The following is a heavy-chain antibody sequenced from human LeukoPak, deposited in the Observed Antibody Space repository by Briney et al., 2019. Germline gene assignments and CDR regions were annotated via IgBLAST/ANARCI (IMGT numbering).Heavy chain of an antibody. CDR2: IYYSGST. CDR1: GGSIDSSTYY. Sequence: SETLSLTCTVSGGSIDSSTYYWGWIRQPPGKGLEWIGYIYYSGSTNYNPSLKCRVTISVDASKNQFSLKLSSVTAADTAVYYCARDNPRYNWFDPWGQGTLVTVPS. J-gene: IGHJ5*02. CDR3: ARDNPRYNWFDP. V-gene: IGHV4-61*01.